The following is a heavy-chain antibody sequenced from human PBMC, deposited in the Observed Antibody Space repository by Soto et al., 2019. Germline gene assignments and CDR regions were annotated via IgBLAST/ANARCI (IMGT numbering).Heavy chain of an antibody. Sequence: GGSLRLSCAASGFTFSSYSMNWVRQAPGKGLEWVSYISSSSSTIYYADSVKGRFTISRDNAKNSLYLQMNSLRGEDAAVYYCARVWQLVNWFDPWGQGTLVTVSS. CDR2: ISSSSSTI. D-gene: IGHD6-6*01. V-gene: IGHV3-48*01. CDR3: ARVWQLVNWFDP. J-gene: IGHJ5*02. CDR1: GFTFSSYS.